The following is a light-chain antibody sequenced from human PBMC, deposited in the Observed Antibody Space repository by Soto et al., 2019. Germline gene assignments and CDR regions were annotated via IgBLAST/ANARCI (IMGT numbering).Light chain of an antibody. Sequence: DIQMTQSPSTLSASVGDSVTITCRASHLISSWLAWYQQKPGRAPKLLISAASSLQSGVPSRFNGSRSGTDFTFTINTLQPEDSATYYCQQTYTTPWTFGQGTKVDIK. J-gene: IGKJ1*01. CDR3: QQTYTTPWT. CDR2: AAS. V-gene: IGKV1-39*01. CDR1: HLISSW.